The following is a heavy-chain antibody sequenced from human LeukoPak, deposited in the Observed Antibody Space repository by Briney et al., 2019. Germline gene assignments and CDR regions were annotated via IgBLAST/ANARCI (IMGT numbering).Heavy chain of an antibody. D-gene: IGHD2-21*02. CDR3: AKDPSLRVTLPV. CDR2: IWYDGSNK. Sequence: GGSLRLSCAASGFTFSSYGMHWVRQAPGKGLEWVAVIWYDGSNKYYADSVKGRFTISRDNSKNTLYLQMNSLRAEDTAVYYCAKDPSLRVTLPVWGQGILVTVSS. CDR1: GFTFSSYG. J-gene: IGHJ4*02. V-gene: IGHV3-30*02.